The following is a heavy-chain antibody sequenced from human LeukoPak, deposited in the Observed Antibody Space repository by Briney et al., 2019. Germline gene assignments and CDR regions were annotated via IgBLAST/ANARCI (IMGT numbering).Heavy chain of an antibody. V-gene: IGHV1-2*02. J-gene: IGHJ3*02. CDR3: ARVAVAGTLHFDI. Sequence: ASVKVSCKASGYTFTGYYMHWVRQAPGQGLEWMGWIKPNSGGTNYAQKFQGRVTMTRDTSISTAYMELSRLRSDDTAVYYCARVAVAGTLHFDIWGQGTMVTVSS. CDR2: IKPNSGGT. CDR1: GYTFTGYY. D-gene: IGHD6-19*01.